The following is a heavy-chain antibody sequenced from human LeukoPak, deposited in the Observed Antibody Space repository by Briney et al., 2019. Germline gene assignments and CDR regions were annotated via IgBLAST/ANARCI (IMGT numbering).Heavy chain of an antibody. CDR3: TTCSHGDCSLPNQYYYYGMDV. CDR1: GFTFSNAW. J-gene: IGHJ6*02. V-gene: IGHV3-15*01. CDR2: IKSKTDGGTT. D-gene: IGHD2-21*02. Sequence: KPGGSLRLPCAASGFTFSNAWMSWVRQAPGKGLEWVGRIKSKTDGGTTDYAAPVKGRFTISRDDSKNTLYLQMNSLKTEDTAVYYCTTCSHGDCSLPNQYYYYGMDVWGQGTTVTVSS.